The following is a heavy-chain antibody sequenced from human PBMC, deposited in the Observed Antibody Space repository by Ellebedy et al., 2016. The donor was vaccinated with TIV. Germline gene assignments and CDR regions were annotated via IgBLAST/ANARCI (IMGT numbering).Heavy chain of an antibody. Sequence: GESLKISCAASGFTFSSYGMHWVRQAPGKGLEWVAVIWYDGSNQDYSDSVKGRFTISRDNSKNTLYLQMNSLRAEDTAVYHCASTIEYYYDSSGYPQYFQHWGQGTLVTVSS. J-gene: IGHJ1*01. CDR1: GFTFSSYG. V-gene: IGHV3-33*08. CDR2: IWYDGSNQ. D-gene: IGHD3-22*01. CDR3: ASTIEYYYDSSGYPQYFQH.